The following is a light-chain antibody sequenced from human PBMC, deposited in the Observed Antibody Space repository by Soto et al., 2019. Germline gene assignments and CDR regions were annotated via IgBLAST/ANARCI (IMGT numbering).Light chain of an antibody. V-gene: IGKV3-15*01. Sequence: VLTQSPATLSLSPGDTATLSCRASQSVSSNLAWYQQKPGQAPRLLIYGASTRATGIPARFSGSGSGTEFTLTISSLQSEDFAVYYCQQYNNWPPYTFGQGTKVDIK. J-gene: IGKJ2*01. CDR2: GAS. CDR3: QQYNNWPPYT. CDR1: QSVSSN.